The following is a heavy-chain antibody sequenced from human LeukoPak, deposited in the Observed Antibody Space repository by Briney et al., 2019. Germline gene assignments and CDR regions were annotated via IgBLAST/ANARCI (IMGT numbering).Heavy chain of an antibody. CDR3: ARQIVVVSAAITGGAFDI. J-gene: IGHJ3*02. CDR1: GGSISSYY. V-gene: IGHV4-59*01. D-gene: IGHD2-2*02. Sequence: SETLSLTCTVSGGSISSYYWSWIRQSPGKGLEWIGYIYYSGSTNYNPSLKSRVTISVDTSKNQFSLKLSSVTAADTAVYYCARQIVVVSAAITGGAFDIWGQGTIVTVSS. CDR2: IYYSGST.